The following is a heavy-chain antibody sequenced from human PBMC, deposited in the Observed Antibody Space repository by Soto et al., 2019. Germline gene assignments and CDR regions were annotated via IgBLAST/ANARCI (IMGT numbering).Heavy chain of an antibody. D-gene: IGHD1-20*01. J-gene: IGHJ5*02. CDR2: ISRGSDYI. V-gene: IGHV3-21*01. Sequence: EVHLVESGGGLVKPGGSLRLTCAGSGFSFSDYTMNWVRQSPGKVLEWVSSISRGSDYIFYADTVKGRFTISRDNARNSLYLQMSSLRAEDTAVYYCAKDSGCVNNACAYDPWGQGTLVSVSS. CDR1: GFSFSDYT. CDR3: AKDSGCVNNACAYDP.